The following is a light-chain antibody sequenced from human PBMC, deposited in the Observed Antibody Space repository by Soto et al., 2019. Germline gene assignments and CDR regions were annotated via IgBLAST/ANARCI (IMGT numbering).Light chain of an antibody. V-gene: IGLV1-51*02. Sequence: QSVLTQPPSVSASPGQKVTISCSGTNSDIGNNYFFWYQQRPGTAPKLLIFENIKRHSGLPDRFSGSKSGTTATLGITGVHTGDEADYYCGTWDSSLNGRVFGGGTKLTVL. CDR1: NSDIGNNY. CDR3: GTWDSSLNGRV. CDR2: ENI. J-gene: IGLJ3*02.